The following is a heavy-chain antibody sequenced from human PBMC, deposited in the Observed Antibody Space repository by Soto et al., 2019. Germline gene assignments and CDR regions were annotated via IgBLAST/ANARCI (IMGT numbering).Heavy chain of an antibody. CDR2: IIPIFGTA. CDR3: ARDAGPTSYYASSGYYLFDY. J-gene: IGHJ4*02. V-gene: IGHV1-69*13. Sequence: SVKVSCKASGGTFSSYAISWVRQAPGQGLEWMGGIIPIFGTANYAQKFQGRVTITADESTSTAYMELSSLRSEDTAVYYCARDAGPTSYYASSGYYLFDYWGQG. D-gene: IGHD3-22*01. CDR1: GGTFSSYA.